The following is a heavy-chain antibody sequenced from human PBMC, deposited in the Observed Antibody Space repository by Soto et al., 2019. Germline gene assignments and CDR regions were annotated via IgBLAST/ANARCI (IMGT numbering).Heavy chain of an antibody. CDR3: ARFYYDSSGYLPSPYYYYYGMDV. V-gene: IGHV3-7*04. Sequence: GGSLRLSCAASGFTFSSYWMSWVRQAPVKGLEWVANIKQDGSEKYYVDSVKGRFTISRDNAKNSLYLQMNSLRAEDTAVYYCARFYYDSSGYLPSPYYYYYGMDVWGQGTTVTVSS. D-gene: IGHD3-22*01. CDR1: GFTFSSYW. CDR2: IKQDGSEK. J-gene: IGHJ6*02.